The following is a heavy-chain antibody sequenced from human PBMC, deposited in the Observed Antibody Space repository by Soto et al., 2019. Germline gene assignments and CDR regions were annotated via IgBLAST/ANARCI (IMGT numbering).Heavy chain of an antibody. CDR1: GGSISSGGYY. CDR2: IYYSGST. V-gene: IGHV4-31*03. J-gene: IGHJ5*02. Sequence: PSETLSLTCTVSGGSISSGGYYWSWIRQHPGKGLEWIGYIYYSGSTYYNPSLKSRVTISVDTSKNQFSLKLSSVTAADTAVYYCARSPTYYYDSSGYTSPVVKGFDPWGQGTLVTVSS. CDR3: ARSPTYYYDSSGYTSPVVKGFDP. D-gene: IGHD3-22*01.